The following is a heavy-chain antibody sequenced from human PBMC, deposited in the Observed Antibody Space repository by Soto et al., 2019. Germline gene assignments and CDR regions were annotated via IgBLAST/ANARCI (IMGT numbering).Heavy chain of an antibody. CDR3: ARSESSSWSPYYFDY. Sequence: ASVKVSCKASGYNFTSYAVHWVRQAPGQGLQWMGWINAGNGNTKYSQKFQGRVTLTRDTSASTAYMDVSSLRSEDTAVYYCARSESSSWSPYYFDYWGQGTLVTVSS. CDR1: GYNFTSYA. CDR2: INAGNGNT. V-gene: IGHV1-3*01. D-gene: IGHD6-13*01. J-gene: IGHJ4*02.